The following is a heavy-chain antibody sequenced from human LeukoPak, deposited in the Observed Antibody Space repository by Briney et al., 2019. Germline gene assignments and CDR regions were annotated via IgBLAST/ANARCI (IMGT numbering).Heavy chain of an antibody. J-gene: IGHJ6*03. Sequence: PSETLSLTCTVSGGPISSSSYYWGWIRQPPGKGLEWIGSIYYSGSTYYNPSLKSRVTISVDTSKNQFSLKLSSVTAADTAVYYCARGNYDILTGYYPYYYYYYMDVWGKGTTVTVSS. CDR3: ARGNYDILTGYYPYYYYYYMDV. CDR1: GGPISSSSYY. V-gene: IGHV4-39*07. D-gene: IGHD3-9*01. CDR2: IYYSGST.